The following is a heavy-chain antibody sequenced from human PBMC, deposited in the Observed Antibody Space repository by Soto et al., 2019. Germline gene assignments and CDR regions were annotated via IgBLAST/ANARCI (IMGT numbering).Heavy chain of an antibody. V-gene: IGHV3-33*01. Sequence: QVQLVESGGGVVQPGRSLRLSCAASGFTFSSYGMHWIRQAPGKGLERVAVIWYDGSNKYYADSVKGRFTISRDNSKNTLYLQMNSLRAEDTAVYYCASARARYIWNAAFDYWGQGTLVTVSS. J-gene: IGHJ4*02. D-gene: IGHD1-1*01. CDR2: IWYDGSNK. CDR1: GFTFSSYG. CDR3: ASARARYIWNAAFDY.